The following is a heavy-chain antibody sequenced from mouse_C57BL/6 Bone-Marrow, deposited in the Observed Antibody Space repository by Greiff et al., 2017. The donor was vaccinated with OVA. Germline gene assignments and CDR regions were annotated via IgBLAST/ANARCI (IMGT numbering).Heavy chain of an antibody. V-gene: IGHV5-17*01. CDR1: GFTFSDYG. J-gene: IGHJ1*03. CDR2: ISSGSSTI. Sequence: EVQVVESGGGLVKPGGSLKLSCAASGFTFSDYGMHWVRQAPEKGLEWVAYISSGSSTIYYADTVKGRFTISRDNATNTLFLQMTSLRSEDTAMYYCANLYYYSWYFDVWGTGTTVTVSS. CDR3: ANLYYYSWYFDV. D-gene: IGHD1-1*01.